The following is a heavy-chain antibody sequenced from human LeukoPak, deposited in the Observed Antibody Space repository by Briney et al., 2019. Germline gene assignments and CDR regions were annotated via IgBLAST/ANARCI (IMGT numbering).Heavy chain of an antibody. CDR1: VGSISSSNC. CDR3: ARGPERRLQGTTTVTTGVDY. CDR2: IYHSGST. J-gene: IGHJ4*02. D-gene: IGHD4-17*01. Sequence: PSGTVFLTCAVSVGSISSSNCRSWVRQPPGKGLEWIEDIYHSGSTNYNPSLKSRVTISVDKSKNQFSLKLSSVTAADTAVYYCARGPERRLQGTTTVTTGVDYWGQGTLVTVSS. V-gene: IGHV4-4*02.